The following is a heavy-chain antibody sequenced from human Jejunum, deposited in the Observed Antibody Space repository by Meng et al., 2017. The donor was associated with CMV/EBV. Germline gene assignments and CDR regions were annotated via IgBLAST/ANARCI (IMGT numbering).Heavy chain of an antibody. CDR1: GFTFTTFA. Sequence: GFTFTTFAMSWVRKAAGKGLEWVSGVSGTGGGKQYFEDTVKGRFIISKDNPTGTLFLQMTNVRPDDTAVYYCARSATGTWSTFDYWGQGTVVTVSS. J-gene: IGHJ4*02. CDR3: ARSATGTWSTFDY. CDR2: VSGTGGGK. D-gene: IGHD1-14*01. V-gene: IGHV3-23*01.